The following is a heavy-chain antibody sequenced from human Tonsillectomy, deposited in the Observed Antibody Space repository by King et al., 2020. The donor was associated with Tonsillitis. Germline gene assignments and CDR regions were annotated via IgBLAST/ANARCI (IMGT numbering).Heavy chain of an antibody. CDR3: AKDVPLPTIVVVPTRVWYFDL. V-gene: IGHV3-23*03. CDR2: IYSGGSST. J-gene: IGHJ2*01. D-gene: IGHD3-22*01. CDR1: GFTFSSYA. Sequence: EVQLVESGGGLVQPGGSLRLSCAASGFTFSSYAMSWVRQAPGKGLEWVSVIYSGGSSTYYADSVKGRFTISRDNSKNTLYLQMNSLRAEDTAVYYCAKDVPLPTIVVVPTRVWYFDLWGRGTLVTVSS.